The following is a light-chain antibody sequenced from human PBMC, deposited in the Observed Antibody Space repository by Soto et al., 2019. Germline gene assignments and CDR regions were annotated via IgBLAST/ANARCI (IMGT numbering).Light chain of an antibody. J-gene: IGKJ1*01. Sequence: GVTQSPCTLSLSTGERATLSCRASQNVDSNYLAWYQQKPGQAPRIIIFGASGRATGIPDRFSGSGSGTDFTLTISRLEPEDFAVYYCQQYGSLSWTFGQGTKVDIK. CDR3: QQYGSLSWT. V-gene: IGKV3-20*01. CDR1: QNVDSNY. CDR2: GAS.